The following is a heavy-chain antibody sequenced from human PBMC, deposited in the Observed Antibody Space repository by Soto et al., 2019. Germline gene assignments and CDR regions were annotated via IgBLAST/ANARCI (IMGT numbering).Heavy chain of an antibody. J-gene: IGHJ4*02. Sequence: EVQLVESGGGLVKPGGSLGFSFAASGFTSGSIAWTWVRQAPGKGLEWVSSISSSSSYIYYADSVKGRFTISRDNAKNSLYLQMNSLRAEDTAVYYCARDLQPNFDYWGQGTLVTVSS. CDR3: ARDLQPNFDY. D-gene: IGHD6-13*01. CDR1: GFTSGSIA. V-gene: IGHV3-21*01. CDR2: ISSSSSYI.